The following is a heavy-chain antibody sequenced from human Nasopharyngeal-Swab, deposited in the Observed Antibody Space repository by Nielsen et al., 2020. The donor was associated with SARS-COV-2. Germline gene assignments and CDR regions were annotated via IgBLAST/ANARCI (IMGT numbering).Heavy chain of an antibody. CDR1: GFIFSDYS. Sequence: GESLKISCAASGFIFSDYSMNWVRQAPGKGLEWISYIRSSNDIYYADSVKGRFTISRDHAKNSLYLQMSSLRVEDTAVRYCARDRDWAFDVWGQGAVVTVSS. J-gene: IGHJ3*01. CDR2: IRSSNDI. D-gene: IGHD2-21*01. CDR3: ARDRDWAFDV. V-gene: IGHV3-69-1*01.